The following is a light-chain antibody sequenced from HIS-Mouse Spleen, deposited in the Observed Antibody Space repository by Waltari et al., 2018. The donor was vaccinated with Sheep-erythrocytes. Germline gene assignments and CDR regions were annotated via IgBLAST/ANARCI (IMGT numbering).Light chain of an antibody. CDR2: SNN. CDR3: AAWDDSLNGPV. J-gene: IGLJ3*02. CDR1: SSNIRNKT. Sequence: QSVLTQPPSASGNTGQRVTICCSGSSSNIRNKTVNWYQQLPGTAPKLLIYSNNQRPSGVPDRFSGSKSGTSASLAISGLQSEDEADYYCAAWDDSLNGPVFGGGTKLTVL. V-gene: IGLV1-44*01.